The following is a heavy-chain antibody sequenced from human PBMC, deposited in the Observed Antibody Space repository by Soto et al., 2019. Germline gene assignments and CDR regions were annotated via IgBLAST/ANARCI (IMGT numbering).Heavy chain of an antibody. J-gene: IGHJ4*02. Sequence: SETLSLTCAVSGGSISSGGYSWSWIRQPPGKGLEWIGYIYHSGSTYYNPSLKSRVAISVDRSKNQFSLKLSSVTAADTAVYYCARTDLDYYYGSGFDYWGQGTLVTVSS. V-gene: IGHV4-30-2*01. D-gene: IGHD3-10*01. CDR3: ARTDLDYYYGSGFDY. CDR2: IYHSGST. CDR1: GGSISSGGYS.